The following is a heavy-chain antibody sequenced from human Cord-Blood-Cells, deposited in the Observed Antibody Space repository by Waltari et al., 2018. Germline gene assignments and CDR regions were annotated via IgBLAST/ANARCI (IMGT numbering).Heavy chain of an antibody. CDR1: GGSNDSSSYY. V-gene: IGHV4-39*01. Sequence: QLQLQESGPGLVKPSETLSLTGTVSGGSNDSSSYYWGWIRQTPGKGLEWIGSIYYSGSTYYNPSLKSRVTISVDTSKNQFSLKLSSVTAADTAVYYCARQPSSGWYYYYYGMDVWGQGTTVTVSS. CDR3: ARQPSSGWYYYYYGMDV. D-gene: IGHD6-19*01. J-gene: IGHJ6*02. CDR2: IYYSGST.